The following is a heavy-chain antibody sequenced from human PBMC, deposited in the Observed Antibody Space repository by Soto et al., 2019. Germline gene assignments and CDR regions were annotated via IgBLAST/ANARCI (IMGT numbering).Heavy chain of an antibody. V-gene: IGHV1-18*01. D-gene: IGHD1-26*01. CDR3: ARDRLGATGDY. CDR2: ISAYNANI. J-gene: IGHJ4*02. CDR1: GYTFTSYG. Sequence: ASVKVSCKASGYTFTSYGISWVRQTPGQGLEWMGWISAYNANINYAQKLQGRVTMTTDTSTNTAYMELRSLRSDDTVVYFCARDRLGATGDYWGQGTLVTVSS.